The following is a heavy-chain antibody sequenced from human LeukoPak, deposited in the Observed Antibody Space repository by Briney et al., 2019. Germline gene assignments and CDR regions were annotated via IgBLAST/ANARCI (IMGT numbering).Heavy chain of an antibody. CDR3: ARDLIVLMPRDDY. Sequence: KAGGSLRLSCAASGFTFSSYSMNWVRLAPGKGLEWVSSISSSSSYIYYADSVKGRFTISRDNAKNSLYLQMNSLRAEDTAVYYCARDLIVLMPRDDYWGQGTLVTVSS. D-gene: IGHD2-8*01. J-gene: IGHJ4*02. CDR1: GFTFSSYS. V-gene: IGHV3-21*01. CDR2: ISSSSSYI.